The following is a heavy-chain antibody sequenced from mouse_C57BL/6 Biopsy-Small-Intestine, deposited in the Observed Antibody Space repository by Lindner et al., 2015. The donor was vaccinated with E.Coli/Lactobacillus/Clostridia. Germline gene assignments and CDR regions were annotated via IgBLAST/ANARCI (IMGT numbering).Heavy chain of an antibody. V-gene: IGHV1-7*01. J-gene: IGHJ4*01. Sequence: SVKVSCKASGYSFTNYGLSWVRQAPGKGHEWMGWISVYNGNTNYAQKFHNRVTMTTDTSTNTAYMELRSLTSDDTAVYYCARDRGRTVGCDFWGQGTLVTVSS. D-gene: IGHD3-1*01. CDR1: GYSFTNYG. CDR3: ARDRGRTVGCDF. CDR2: ISVYNGNT.